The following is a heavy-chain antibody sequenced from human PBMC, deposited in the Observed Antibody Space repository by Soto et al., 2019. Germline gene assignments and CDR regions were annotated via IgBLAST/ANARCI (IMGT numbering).Heavy chain of an antibody. CDR2: SRNKANSYST. CDR1: GFTFSDNS. J-gene: IGHJ4*02. CDR3: ARFSGSYTRGLDY. Sequence: EVQLVESGGGLFKPGGSLSLSFAASGFTFSDNSLDWVRQAPGKGLGWVGRSRNKANSYSTEYAASVKGRLTISRDESKNSLYLQMNSLKTEDTAVYYCARFSGSYTRGLDYWGQGTLVTVSS. D-gene: IGHD1-26*01. V-gene: IGHV3-72*01.